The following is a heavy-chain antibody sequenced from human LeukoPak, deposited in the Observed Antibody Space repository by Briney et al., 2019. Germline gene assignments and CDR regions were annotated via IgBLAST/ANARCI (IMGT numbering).Heavy chain of an antibody. D-gene: IGHD3-22*01. Sequence: GRSLRLSCAASGFTFSSYAMHWVRQAPGKGLEWVAVVSYDGSNKYYADSVKGRFTISRDHSKNTLYLQMNSLRPEDTAVYYCARRTPYYYDSSGPLGGAFDIWGQGTMVTVSS. CDR3: ARRTPYYYDSSGPLGGAFDI. CDR2: VSYDGSNK. CDR1: GFTFSSYA. J-gene: IGHJ3*02. V-gene: IGHV3-30-3*01.